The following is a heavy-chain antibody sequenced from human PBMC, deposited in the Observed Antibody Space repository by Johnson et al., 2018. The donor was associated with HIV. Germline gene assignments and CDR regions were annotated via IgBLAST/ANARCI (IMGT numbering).Heavy chain of an antibody. D-gene: IGHD1-26*01. V-gene: IGHV3-30*04. Sequence: QVQLVESGGGVVQPGRSLRLSCAASGFTFSSYAMHWVRQAPGKGLEWVAVISYDGSNKYYADSVKGRFTISRDNSKNTLYLQMNSLRAEDTAVYYCARARLGELLWAFDIWCQGTMVTVSS. CDR1: GFTFSSYA. CDR3: ARARLGELLWAFDI. J-gene: IGHJ3*02. CDR2: ISYDGSNK.